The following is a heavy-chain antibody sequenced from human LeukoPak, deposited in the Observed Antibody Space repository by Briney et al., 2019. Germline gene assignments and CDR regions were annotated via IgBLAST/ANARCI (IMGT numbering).Heavy chain of an antibody. D-gene: IGHD3-22*01. CDR3: ARGAYYYED. CDR2: ISYDGSNK. CDR1: GFTFSIYA. V-gene: IGHV3-30-3*01. J-gene: IGHJ4*02. Sequence: GGSLRHSCAASGFTFSIYAMHWVRQAPGKGLEWVAVISYDGSNKYYADSVKGRFTISRDNSKNTLYLQMNSLRAEDTAVYYWARGAYYYEDWGQGTLVTVSS.